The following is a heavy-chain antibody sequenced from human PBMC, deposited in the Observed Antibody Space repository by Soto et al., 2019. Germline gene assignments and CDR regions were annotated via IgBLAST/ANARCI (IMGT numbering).Heavy chain of an antibody. CDR1: GFTFSSYA. Sequence: QVQLVESGGGVVQPGRSLRLSCAVSGFTFSSYAMHWVRQAPGKGLEWVAVISYDGSNKYYADSVKGRFTISRDNSKNTLYLQMNSLRAEDTAVYYCAAARRGWGTMVRGVIGIWGQGTMVTVSS. D-gene: IGHD3-10*01. CDR3: AAARRGWGTMVRGVIGI. V-gene: IGHV3-30-3*01. J-gene: IGHJ3*02. CDR2: ISYDGSNK.